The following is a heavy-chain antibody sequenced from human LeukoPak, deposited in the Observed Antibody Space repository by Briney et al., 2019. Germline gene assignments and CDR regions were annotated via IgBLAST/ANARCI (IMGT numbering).Heavy chain of an antibody. CDR1: GGSISSSSYY. J-gene: IGHJ3*02. V-gene: IGHV4-39*01. D-gene: IGHD1-26*01. CDR2: IYYSGST. CDR3: ARGGLRAFDI. Sequence: SETLSLTCTVSGGSISSSSYYWGWIRQPPGKGLEWIGSIYYSGSTYYNPSLKSRVTISVDTSKNQLSLKLSSVTAADTAVYYCARGGLRAFDIWGQGTMVTVSS.